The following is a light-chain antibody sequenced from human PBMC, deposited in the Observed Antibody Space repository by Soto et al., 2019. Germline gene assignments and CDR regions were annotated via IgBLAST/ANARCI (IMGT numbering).Light chain of an antibody. CDR3: QQRSNWPL. Sequence: EIVLTQSPATLSLSPGERATLSCRASQSVSSYLACYQQKPGQAPRLLIYDASNRATGIPARFSGSGSGTYFTLTISSLEPEDFAVYYCQQRSNWPLFGGGTKVDIK. CDR1: QSVSSY. CDR2: DAS. V-gene: IGKV3-11*01. J-gene: IGKJ4*01.